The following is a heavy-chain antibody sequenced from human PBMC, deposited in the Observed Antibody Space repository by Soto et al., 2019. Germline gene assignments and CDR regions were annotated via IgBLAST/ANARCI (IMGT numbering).Heavy chain of an antibody. J-gene: IGHJ4*02. CDR3: ARGAKTVPAATFSDY. V-gene: IGHV4-34*01. CDR1: GGAFSGYY. CDR2: INHSGST. D-gene: IGHD2-2*01. Sequence: PSETLSLTGAVYGGAFSGYYWSWIRQQPGKGLEWIGEINHSGSTNYNPSLKSRVTISVDTSKNQFSLKLSSVPAADTAVYYCARGAKTVPAATFSDYWGQGTLVTVSS.